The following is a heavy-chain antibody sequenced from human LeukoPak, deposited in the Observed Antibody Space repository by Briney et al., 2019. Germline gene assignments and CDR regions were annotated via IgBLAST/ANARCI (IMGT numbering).Heavy chain of an antibody. CDR1: GFTFSSYS. V-gene: IGHV3-21*01. Sequence: PGGSLRLSCAASGFTFSSYSMNWVRQAPGKGLEWVSSISSSSGYIYYADSVKGRFTISRDNAKNSLYLQMNSLRAEDTAVYYCARDRAGMYYYYYGMDVRGQGTTVTVSS. D-gene: IGHD6-13*01. CDR3: ARDRAGMYYYYYGMDV. CDR2: ISSSSGYI. J-gene: IGHJ6*02.